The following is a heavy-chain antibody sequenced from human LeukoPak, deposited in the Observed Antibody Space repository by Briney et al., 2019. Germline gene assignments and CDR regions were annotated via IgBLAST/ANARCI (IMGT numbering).Heavy chain of an antibody. CDR3: ARRYCSGGSCYSERGAFDI. J-gene: IGHJ3*02. V-gene: IGHV4-39*07. CDR2: IYYSGST. D-gene: IGHD2-15*01. CDR1: GGSISSSTYY. Sequence: SETLSLTCTVSGGSISSSTYYWDWIRQPPGKGLEWIGSIYYSGSTYYNPSLKSRVTISVDTSKNQFSLKLSSVTAADTAVYYCARRYCSGGSCYSERGAFDIWGQGTMVTVSS.